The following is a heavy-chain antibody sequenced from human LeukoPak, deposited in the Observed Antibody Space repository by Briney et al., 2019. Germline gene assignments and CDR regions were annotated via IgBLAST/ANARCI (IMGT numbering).Heavy chain of an antibody. D-gene: IGHD1-14*01. Sequence: SQTLSLTCTVSGGSISSGSYYWSWIRQPAGKGLEWIGRIYTSGSTNYNPSLKSRVTISVDTSKNQFSLKLSSVTAADTAVYYCAREYTSLDDAFDIWGQGTMVTVSS. CDR2: IYTSGST. CDR3: AREYTSLDDAFDI. CDR1: GGSISSGSYY. J-gene: IGHJ3*02. V-gene: IGHV4-61*02.